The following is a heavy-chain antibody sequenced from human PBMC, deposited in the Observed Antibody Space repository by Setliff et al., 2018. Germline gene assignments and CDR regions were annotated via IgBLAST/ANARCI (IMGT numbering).Heavy chain of an antibody. Sequence: GESLKISCKVSGYSLTSYWIGWVRQMPGKGLELMGIIFPGDSDIIYSPSFRGQVTISADESISTGYLQWSSLKASDTAMYYCVRQSYYYDSSGYSAPFDFWGQGTLVTVSS. CDR3: VRQSYYYDSSGYSAPFDF. D-gene: IGHD3-22*01. J-gene: IGHJ4*02. CDR2: IFPGDSDI. CDR1: GYSLTSYW. V-gene: IGHV5-51*01.